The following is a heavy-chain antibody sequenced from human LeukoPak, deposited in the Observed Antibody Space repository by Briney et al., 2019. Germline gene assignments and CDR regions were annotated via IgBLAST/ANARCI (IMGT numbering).Heavy chain of an antibody. CDR1: GFTFSSYS. Sequence: PGGSLRLSCAASGFTFSSYSMNWVRQAPRKGLEWLSSISSSSSYIYYAGSVKGRFTISRDNAKNSLYLQMNSLRAEATAVYYCARGRYSGTYLLDYWGQGTLVTVSS. J-gene: IGHJ4*02. CDR3: ARGRYSGTYLLDY. CDR2: ISSSSSYI. D-gene: IGHD1-26*01. V-gene: IGHV3-21*01.